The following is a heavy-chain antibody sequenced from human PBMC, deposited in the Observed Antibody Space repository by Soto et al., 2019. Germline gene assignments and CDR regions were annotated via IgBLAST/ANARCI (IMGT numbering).Heavy chain of an antibody. CDR2: IIPILGIA. Sequence: GASVKVSCKASGGTFSSYTISWVRQAPGQGLEWMGRIIPILGIANYAQKFQGRVTITADKSTSTAYMELSSLRSEDTAVYYCATLEDSNYSFSDYWGQGTLVTVSS. J-gene: IGHJ4*02. D-gene: IGHD4-4*01. V-gene: IGHV1-69*02. CDR3: ATLEDSNYSFSDY. CDR1: GGTFSSYT.